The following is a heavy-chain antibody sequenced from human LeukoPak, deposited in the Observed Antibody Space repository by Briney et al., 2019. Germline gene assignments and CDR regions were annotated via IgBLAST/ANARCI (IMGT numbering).Heavy chain of an antibody. CDR1: GGSFSGYY. Sequence: SETLSLTCAVYGGSFSGYYWSWIRQPPGKGLEWIGEINHSGSTNYNPSLKSRVTISVDTSKNQFSLKLSSVTAADTAVYYCASHPYYYGSGSYYRGLSWFDPWGQGTLVTVSS. CDR2: INHSGST. CDR3: ASHPYYYGSGSYYRGLSWFDP. V-gene: IGHV4-34*01. D-gene: IGHD3-10*01. J-gene: IGHJ5*02.